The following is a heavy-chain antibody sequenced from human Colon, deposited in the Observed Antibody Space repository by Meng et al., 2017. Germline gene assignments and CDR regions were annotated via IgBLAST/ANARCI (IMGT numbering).Heavy chain of an antibody. CDR1: GFTFSSFG. CDR2: IWYDGSNE. V-gene: IGHV3-33*01. D-gene: IGHD4/OR15-4a*01. Sequence: GESLKISCAASGFTFSSFGMHWVRQAPGKGLEWVAVIWYDGSNEDYTDSVTGRFTISRDNSKKTLYLQMNSLRAEDTAVYYCARDRLSLYSYYGMDVWGQGTTVTVSS. CDR3: ARDRLSLYSYYGMDV. J-gene: IGHJ6*02.